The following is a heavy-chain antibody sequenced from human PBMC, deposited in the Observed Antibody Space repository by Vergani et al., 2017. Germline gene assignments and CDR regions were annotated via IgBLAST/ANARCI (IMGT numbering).Heavy chain of an antibody. CDR2: IYYSGST. D-gene: IGHD3-3*01. Sequence: QVQLQESGPGLVKPSETLSLTCTVSGGSISSYYWSWIRQPPGKGLEWIGYIYYSGSTSYNPPLKSRVTISVDTSKTHFSLQLSSVTAADTAVYYCARLPGKRYYDFWSGYPPGKFDPWGQGTLVTVSS. CDR3: ARLPGKRYYDFWSGYPPGKFDP. CDR1: GGSISSYY. V-gene: IGHV4-59*01. J-gene: IGHJ5*02.